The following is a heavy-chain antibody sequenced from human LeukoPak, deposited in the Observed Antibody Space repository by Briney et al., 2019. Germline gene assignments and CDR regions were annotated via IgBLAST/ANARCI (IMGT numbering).Heavy chain of an antibody. V-gene: IGHV1-2*06. J-gene: IGHJ4*02. Sequence: ASVKVSCKASGYTFNLYYIHWVRQAPGQGLEWLGLINPHTGATHFAQKFQARVTMARDTSITTAYMELSGLKSDDAAVYFCAREDLIAVSGQTFDLWGQGTLVSVSS. CDR1: GYTFNLYY. CDR3: AREDLIAVSGQTFDL. D-gene: IGHD6-19*01. CDR2: INPHTGAT.